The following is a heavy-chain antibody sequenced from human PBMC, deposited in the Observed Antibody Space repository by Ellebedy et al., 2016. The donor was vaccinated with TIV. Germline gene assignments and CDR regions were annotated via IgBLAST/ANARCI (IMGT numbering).Heavy chain of an antibody. CDR2: INHSGST. CDR3: ARKAVGYNSPFDY. J-gene: IGHJ4*02. Sequence: MPSETLSLTCAVYGGSFSGYYWSWIRQPPGKGLEWIGEINHSGSTNYNPSLKSRVTISVDTSKNQFSLKLSSVTAADTAVYYCARKAVGYNSPFDYWGQGTLVTVSS. D-gene: IGHD5-24*01. CDR1: GGSFSGYY. V-gene: IGHV4-34*01.